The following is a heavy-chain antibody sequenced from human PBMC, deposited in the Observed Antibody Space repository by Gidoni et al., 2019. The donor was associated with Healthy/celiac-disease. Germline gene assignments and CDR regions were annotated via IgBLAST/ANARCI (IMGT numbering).Heavy chain of an antibody. J-gene: IGHJ4*02. CDR3: ARDRKRYSSGPYYFDY. CDR2: INPNSGGT. Sequence: QVQLVQSGAEVKTPGASVKVSCKASGYTFTGHYMPWVRQAPGQGLEWMGWINPNSGGTNYAQKFQGRVTMTRDTSISTAYMELSRLRSDDTAVYYCARDRKRYSSGPYYFDYWGQGTLVTVSS. D-gene: IGHD6-19*01. V-gene: IGHV1-2*02. CDR1: GYTFTGHY.